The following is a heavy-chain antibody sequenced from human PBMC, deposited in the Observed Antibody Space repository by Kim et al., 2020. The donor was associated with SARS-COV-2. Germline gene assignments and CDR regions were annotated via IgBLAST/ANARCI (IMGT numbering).Heavy chain of an antibody. V-gene: IGHV3-30*04. CDR3: ARDGCSSTSCPEADNWF. D-gene: IGHD2-2*01. J-gene: IGHJ5*01. CDR2: ISYDGSNK. Sequence: GGSLRLSCAASGFTFSSYAMHWVRQAPGKGLEWVAVISYDGSNKYYADSVKGRFTISRDNSKNTLYLQMNSLRAEDTAVYYCARDGCSSTSCPEADNWF. CDR1: GFTFSSYA.